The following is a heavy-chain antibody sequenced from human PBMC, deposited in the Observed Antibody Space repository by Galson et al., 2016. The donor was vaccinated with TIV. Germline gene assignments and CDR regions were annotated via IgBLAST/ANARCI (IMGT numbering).Heavy chain of an antibody. J-gene: IGHJ6*02. CDR3: ARDRVVDATYYYYYYGMDV. CDR1: GFPFSSYW. D-gene: IGHD2-15*01. V-gene: IGHV3-66*02. CDR2: ISDGGNT. Sequence: SLRLSCAASGFPFSSYWFHWVRQAPGKGLVWVSLISDGGNTYYPDSVKGRFTISRDNSKNTLYLQMNSLRVEDTAVYYCARDRVVDATYYYYYYGMDVWGQGTAVTVSS.